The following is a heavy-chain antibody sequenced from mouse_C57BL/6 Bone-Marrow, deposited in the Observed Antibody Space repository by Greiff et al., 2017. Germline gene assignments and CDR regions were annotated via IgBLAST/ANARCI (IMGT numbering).Heavy chain of an antibody. J-gene: IGHJ4*01. CDR1: GFTFSSYG. CDR3: ARHEDYYSNYDYYAMDY. D-gene: IGHD2-5*01. Sequence: EVQLVESGGDLVKPGGSLKLSCAASGFTFSSYGMSWVRQTPDKRLEWVATISSGGSYTYYPDSVKGRFTISRDNVKNTLYLQKSSLKSEDTAMYYCARHEDYYSNYDYYAMDYCGQGTSVTVSS. V-gene: IGHV5-6*01. CDR2: ISSGGSYT.